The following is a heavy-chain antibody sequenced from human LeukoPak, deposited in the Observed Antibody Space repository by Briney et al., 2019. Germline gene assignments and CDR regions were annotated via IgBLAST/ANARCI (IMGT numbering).Heavy chain of an antibody. CDR2: IYYSGST. J-gene: IGHJ4*02. CDR1: GGSISSSSYY. D-gene: IGHD4-23*01. Sequence: PSETLSLTCTVSGGSISSSSYYWGWIRQPPGKGLEWIGSIYYSGSTYYNPSLKSRVTISVDTSKNQFSLKLSSVTAADTAVYYCARQKNSWPGHFDYWGQGTLVTVSS. V-gene: IGHV4-39*01. CDR3: ARQKNSWPGHFDY.